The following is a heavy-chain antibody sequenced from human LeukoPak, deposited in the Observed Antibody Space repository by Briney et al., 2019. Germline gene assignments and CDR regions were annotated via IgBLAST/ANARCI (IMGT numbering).Heavy chain of an antibody. CDR3: ARCIAAAAHALDY. V-gene: IGHV4-59*01. D-gene: IGHD6-13*01. CDR1: GGSISSYY. CDR2: IYYSGST. J-gene: IGHJ4*02. Sequence: SETLSLTCTVSGGSISSYYWSWIRQPPGKGLEWIGYIYYSGSTNFNPSLKSRVTISVDTSKNQFSLKLSSVTAADTAVYYCARCIAAAAHALDYWGQGTLVTVSS.